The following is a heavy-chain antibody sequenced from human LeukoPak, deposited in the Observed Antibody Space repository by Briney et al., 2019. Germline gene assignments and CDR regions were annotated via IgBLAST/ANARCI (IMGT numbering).Heavy chain of an antibody. CDR3: AKVHRETTVTLVDY. D-gene: IGHD4-17*01. J-gene: IGHJ4*02. CDR1: GFTFSSYA. V-gene: IGHV3-23*01. CDR2: ISGSGGST. Sequence: SGGSLRLSCAASGFTFSSYAMSWVRQAPGKGLEWVSAISGSGGSTYYADSVKGRFTISRDNSKNTLYLQMNSLRAEDTAVYYCAKVHRETTVTLVDYWGQGTLVTVSS.